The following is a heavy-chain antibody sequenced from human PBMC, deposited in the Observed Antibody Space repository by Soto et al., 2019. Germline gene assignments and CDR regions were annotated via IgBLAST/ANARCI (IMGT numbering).Heavy chain of an antibody. J-gene: IGHJ6*01. CDR2: IYPGDSDT. CDR3: AGRDSRAASLAREYDGMDV. CDR1: GYSFTSYW. Sequence: PGESLKISCKVSGYSFTSYWIGWVRQMPGKGLEWMGIIYPGDSDTRYSPSFQGQVTISADKSISTAYLQWSSLRAPDTAMYYCAGRDSRAASLAREYDGMDVWGKGATVTVSS. V-gene: IGHV5-51*01. D-gene: IGHD2-2*01.